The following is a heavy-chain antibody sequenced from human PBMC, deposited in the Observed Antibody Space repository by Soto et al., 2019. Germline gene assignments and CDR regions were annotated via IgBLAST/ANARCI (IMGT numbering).Heavy chain of an antibody. CDR2: IDPSDSYT. J-gene: IGHJ6*02. D-gene: IGHD3-10*01. Sequence: PGESLKISCKGSGYSFTSYWISWVRQMPGKGLEWMGRIDPSDSYTNYSPSFQGHVTISADKSISTAYLQWSSLKASDTAMYYCARADGSGSYQSGYYYGMDVWGQGTTVTVSS. CDR1: GYSFTSYW. V-gene: IGHV5-10-1*01. CDR3: ARADGSGSYQSGYYYGMDV.